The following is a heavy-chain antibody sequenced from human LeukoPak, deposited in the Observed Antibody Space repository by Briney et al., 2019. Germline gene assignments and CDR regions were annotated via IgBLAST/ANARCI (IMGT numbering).Heavy chain of an antibody. V-gene: IGHV3-23*01. CDR3: AKHGDTAMWLDY. CDR2: ISGSGGSI. CDR1: GFTFSNYV. D-gene: IGHD5-18*01. Sequence: GGSLRLSCAASGFTFSNYVMGWVRQAPGKGLEWVSGISGSGGSIYYADSVKGRFTISRDTSKNTLNLQMNSLRAEDTAVYYCAKHGDTAMWLDYWGQGTLATVSS. J-gene: IGHJ4*02.